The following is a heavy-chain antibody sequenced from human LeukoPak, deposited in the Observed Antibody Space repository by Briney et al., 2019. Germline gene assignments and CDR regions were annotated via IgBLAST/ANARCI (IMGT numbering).Heavy chain of an antibody. CDR2: ISSSGTNI. Sequence: PEGSLRLSCAASGFTLRGFNMNWVRQAPGKGLEWVSSISSSGTNIDYAESVKGRFTISRDNAKNSLYLQMNSLRAEDTAVYYCARVQYSSSWYFDYWGQGTLVTVSS. CDR3: ARVQYSSSWYFDY. CDR1: GFTLRGFN. D-gene: IGHD6-13*01. V-gene: IGHV3-21*01. J-gene: IGHJ4*02.